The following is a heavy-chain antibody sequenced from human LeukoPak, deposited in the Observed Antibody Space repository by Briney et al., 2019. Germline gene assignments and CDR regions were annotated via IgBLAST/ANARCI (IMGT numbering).Heavy chain of an antibody. CDR3: AREGRDYYDSSGYSGPYDAFDI. CDR1: GGTFSSYA. CDR2: INTNTGNP. D-gene: IGHD3-22*01. J-gene: IGHJ3*02. Sequence: ASVKVSCKASGGTFSSYAISWVRQAPGQGLEWMGWINTNTGNPTYAQGFTGRFVFSLDTSVSTAYLQISSLKAEDTAVYYCAREGRDYYDSSGYSGPYDAFDIWGQGTMVTVSS. V-gene: IGHV7-4-1*02.